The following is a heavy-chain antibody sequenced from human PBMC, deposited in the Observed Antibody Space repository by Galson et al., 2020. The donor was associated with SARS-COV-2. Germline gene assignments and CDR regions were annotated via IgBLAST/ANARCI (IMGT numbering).Heavy chain of an antibody. CDR1: GGSITSSGYY. J-gene: IGHJ6*02. Sequence: SETLSLTCTVSGGSITSSGYYWAWIRQPPGKGLEWIGNIYYTGTTYYNPSLKSRVTVSVDTSKNQFSLKLSSLTAADTAVYYCATAEPDYYYYYGMDVWGQGTTVTVSS. CDR2: IYYTGTT. V-gene: IGHV4-39*07. CDR3: ATAEPDYYYYYGMDV.